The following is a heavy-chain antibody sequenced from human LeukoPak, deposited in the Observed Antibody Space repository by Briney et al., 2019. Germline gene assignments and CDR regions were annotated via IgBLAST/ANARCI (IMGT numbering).Heavy chain of an antibody. J-gene: IGHJ4*02. Sequence: ASVKVSCKASGYTFTSYGISWVRQAPGQGLKWMGWISAYNGNTNYAQKLQGRVTMTTDTSTSTAYMELRSLRSDDTAVYYCARGEGSSSWPTYFDYWGQGTLVTVSS. D-gene: IGHD6-13*01. CDR1: GYTFTSYG. CDR2: ISAYNGNT. CDR3: ARGEGSSSWPTYFDY. V-gene: IGHV1-18*01.